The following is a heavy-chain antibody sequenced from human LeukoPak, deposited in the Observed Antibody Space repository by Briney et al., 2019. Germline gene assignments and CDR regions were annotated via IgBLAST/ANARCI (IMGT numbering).Heavy chain of an antibody. Sequence: GGSLRLSCTASGFTFGDYAMTWFRQAPGKGLEWVSSISSSSSYIYYADSVKGRFTISRDNAKNSLYLQMNSLRAEDTAVYYCASSSVRYYYDSSGYYFDYWGQGTLVTVSS. CDR2: ISSSSSYI. J-gene: IGHJ4*02. D-gene: IGHD3-22*01. CDR1: GFTFGDYA. CDR3: ASSSVRYYYDSSGYYFDY. V-gene: IGHV3-21*01.